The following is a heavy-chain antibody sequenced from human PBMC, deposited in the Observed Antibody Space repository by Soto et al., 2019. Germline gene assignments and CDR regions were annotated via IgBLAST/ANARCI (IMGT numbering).Heavy chain of an antibody. J-gene: IGHJ4*02. CDR2: INAGNGNT. V-gene: IGHV1-3*01. CDR3: ARQEYTSVWYPFDY. CDR1: GYTFSSYA. D-gene: IGHD6-19*01. Sequence: GASVKVSCKASGYTFSSYAMHWVRQAPGQRLEWMGWINAGNGNTKYSQKFQGRVTITRDTSASTAYMELSSLRSEDTAVYYCARQEYTSVWYPFDYWGQGALVTVSS.